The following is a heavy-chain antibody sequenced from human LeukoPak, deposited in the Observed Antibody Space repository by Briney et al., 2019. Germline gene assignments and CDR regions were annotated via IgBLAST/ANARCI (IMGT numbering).Heavy chain of an antibody. CDR3: ARESGGGFWSGYYKGNWFDP. J-gene: IGHJ5*02. CDR2: IYYSGST. Sequence: SETLSLTCTVSGGSISSYYWSWIRQPPGKGLEWIGYIYYSGSTNYNPSLKSRVTISVDTSKNQFSPKLSSVTAADTAVYCCARESGGGFWSGYYKGNWFDPWGQGTLVTVSS. CDR1: GGSISSYY. V-gene: IGHV4-59*01. D-gene: IGHD3-3*01.